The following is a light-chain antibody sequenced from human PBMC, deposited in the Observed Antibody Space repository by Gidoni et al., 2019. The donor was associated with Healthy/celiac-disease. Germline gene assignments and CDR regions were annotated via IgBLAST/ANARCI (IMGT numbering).Light chain of an antibody. V-gene: IGKV1-39*01. CDR2: AAS. Sequence: DIQMTQSPSSLSASVGDRVTITCRASQSISSYLNWYQQKPGKATKLLIYAASSLQSGVPSRFSGSGAGTDFTLTSSSLQPEDVATYYCQQSYSTPHTFXQXTKLEIK. CDR3: QQSYSTPHT. CDR1: QSISSY. J-gene: IGKJ2*01.